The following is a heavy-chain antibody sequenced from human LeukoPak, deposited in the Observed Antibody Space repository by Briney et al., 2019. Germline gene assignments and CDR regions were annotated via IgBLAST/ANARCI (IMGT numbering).Heavy chain of an antibody. Sequence: SETLSLTCTVSGGSIGSYYWSWIRQPPGKGLEWIGYIYYSGSTNYNPSLKSRVTISVDTSKNQFSLKLSSVTAADTAVYYCARVSDDYGDYYFDYWGQGTLVTVSS. CDR1: GGSIGSYY. CDR3: ARVSDDYGDYYFDY. V-gene: IGHV4-59*01. J-gene: IGHJ4*02. D-gene: IGHD4-17*01. CDR2: IYYSGST.